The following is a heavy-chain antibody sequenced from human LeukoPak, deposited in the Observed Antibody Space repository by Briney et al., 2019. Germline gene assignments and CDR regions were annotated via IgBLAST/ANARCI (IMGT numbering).Heavy chain of an antibody. CDR2: IYHSGST. Sequence: SETLSLTCTVSGGSISSSSYYWGWIRQPPGKGLEWIGSIYHSGSTYYNPSLKSRVTISVDTSKNQFSLKLSSVTAADTAVYYCASDYYDSSGYYSPAFDIWGQGTMVTVSS. J-gene: IGHJ3*02. V-gene: IGHV4-39*07. D-gene: IGHD3-22*01. CDR3: ASDYYDSSGYYSPAFDI. CDR1: GGSISSSSYY.